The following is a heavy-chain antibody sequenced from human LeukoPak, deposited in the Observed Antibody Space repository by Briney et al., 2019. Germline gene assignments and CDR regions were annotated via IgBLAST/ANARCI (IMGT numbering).Heavy chain of an antibody. J-gene: IGHJ6*03. D-gene: IGHD2-15*01. CDR2: IDHSGGT. CDR1: GGSFSGYY. CDR3: ARWVVAADYYYYMDV. V-gene: IGHV4-34*01. Sequence: TWETLSLTCAVYGGSFSGYYWSWIRQPPGKGLEWIGEIDHSGGTNYNPSLKSRVTISVDTSKNQFSLKLSSVTAADTAVYYCARWVVAADYYYYMDVWGKGTTVTVSS.